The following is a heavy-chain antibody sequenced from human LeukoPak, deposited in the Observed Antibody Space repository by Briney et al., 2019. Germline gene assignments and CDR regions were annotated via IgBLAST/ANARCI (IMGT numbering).Heavy chain of an antibody. CDR1: GGSISSSNYY. CDR3: ARHAGGIAAAGTRPFDY. J-gene: IGHJ4*02. CDR2: INYGGST. D-gene: IGHD6-13*01. Sequence: SETLSLSCTVSGGSISSSNYYWGWIRQPPGKELEWVGSINYGGSTYYKTSLKSRVTISVDTSKNQFSLKMSSVTAADTAVHYCARHAGGIAAAGTRPFDYWGQGTLVTVSS. V-gene: IGHV4-39*01.